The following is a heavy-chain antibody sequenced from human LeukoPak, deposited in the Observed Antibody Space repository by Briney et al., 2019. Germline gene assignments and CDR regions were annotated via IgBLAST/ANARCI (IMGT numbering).Heavy chain of an antibody. D-gene: IGHD3-16*01. Sequence: ASVKVSCKASKSTFSGYYLYWVRQAPGQGLEWMGWINPNSGGTKYAQKFQGGVTMTRDTSISTVYMELSGLTFDDTAVYFCAREREIAPYDGRWFDPWGQGTLVTVST. CDR1: KSTFSGYY. V-gene: IGHV1-2*02. CDR3: AREREIAPYDGRWFDP. CDR2: INPNSGGT. J-gene: IGHJ5*02.